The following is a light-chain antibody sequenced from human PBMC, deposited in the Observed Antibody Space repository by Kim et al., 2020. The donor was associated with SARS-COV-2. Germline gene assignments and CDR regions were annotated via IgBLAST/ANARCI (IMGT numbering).Light chain of an antibody. CDR1: SSNIGNNY. CDR2: DNN. J-gene: IGLJ1*01. Sequence: GQKVTSSCSGGSSNIGNNYVSWYQQLPGTAPKLLIYDNNKRPSGIPDRFSGSKSGTSATLGITGLQTGDEADYYCGTWDSSLSAGVFGTGTKVTVL. CDR3: GTWDSSLSAGV. V-gene: IGLV1-51*01.